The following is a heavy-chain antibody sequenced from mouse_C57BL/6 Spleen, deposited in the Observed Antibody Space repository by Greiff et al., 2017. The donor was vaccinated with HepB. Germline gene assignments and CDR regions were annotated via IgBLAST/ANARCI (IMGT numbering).Heavy chain of an antibody. CDR3: AREGAQAYFDY. D-gene: IGHD3-2*02. CDR1: GYTFTDYY. CDR2: INPNNGGT. J-gene: IGHJ2*01. V-gene: IGHV1-26*01. Sequence: EVQLQQSGPELVKPGASVKISCKASGYTFTDYYMNWVKQSHGKSLEWIGDINPNNGGTSYNQKFKGKATLTVDKSSSTAYMELRSLTSEDSAVYYCAREGAQAYFDYWGQGTTLTVSS.